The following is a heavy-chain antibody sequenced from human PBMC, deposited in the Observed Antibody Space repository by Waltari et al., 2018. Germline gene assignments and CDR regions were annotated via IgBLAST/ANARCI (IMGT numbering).Heavy chain of an antibody. J-gene: IGHJ4*02. V-gene: IGHV4-61*02. Sequence: QVQLQESGPGLVKPSQTLSLTCTVSGCSISSGSYYWRWIRQPAGKGLEWIGRIYTSGSTNYNPSLKSRVTISVDTSKNQFSLKLSSVTAADTAVYYCARGKRGYSSYDWGQGTLVTVSS. CDR1: GCSISSGSYY. CDR2: IYTSGST. CDR3: ARGKRGYSSYD. D-gene: IGHD5-18*01.